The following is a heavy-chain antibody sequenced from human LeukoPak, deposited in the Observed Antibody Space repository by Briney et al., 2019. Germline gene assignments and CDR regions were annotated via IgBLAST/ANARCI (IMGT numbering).Heavy chain of an antibody. Sequence: TGGSLRLSCAASGFTFSSYWMSWVRQAPGKGLEWVANIKQDGSEKYYVDSVKGRFTISRDNAKNSLYLQMNSLRAEGTAVYYCARVSVVRGVIITVLWALFDYWGQGTLVTVSS. J-gene: IGHJ4*02. CDR3: ARVSVVRGVIITVLWALFDY. V-gene: IGHV3-7*01. D-gene: IGHD3-10*01. CDR2: IKQDGSEK. CDR1: GFTFSSYW.